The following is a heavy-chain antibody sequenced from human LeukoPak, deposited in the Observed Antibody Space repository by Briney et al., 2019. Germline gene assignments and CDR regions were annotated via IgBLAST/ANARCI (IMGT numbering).Heavy chain of an antibody. CDR1: GGSISSYY. V-gene: IGHV4-59*01. CDR2: IYYSGST. CDR3: ARAGYSSSWYGY. Sequence: SETLSLTCTVSGGSISSYYWSWIRQPPGKGLEWIGYIYYSGSTNYNPSLKSRVTISVDTSKNQFSLKLSSVTAADTAVYYCARAGYSSSWYGYWGQGTLVTVSS. J-gene: IGHJ4*02. D-gene: IGHD6-13*01.